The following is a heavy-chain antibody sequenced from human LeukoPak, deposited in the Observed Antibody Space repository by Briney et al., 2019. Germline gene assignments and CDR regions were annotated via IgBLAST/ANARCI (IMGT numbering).Heavy chain of an antibody. CDR3: ARGPAASGYYDSRGRYGYFDY. J-gene: IGHJ4*02. CDR1: GFTFSSYW. V-gene: IGHV3-66*01. D-gene: IGHD3-22*01. CDR2: IYSGGST. Sequence: SGGSLRLSCAASGFTFSSYWMHWVRQAPGKGLEWVSLIYSGGSTYYADSVKGRFTISRDNAKNSLYLQMNSLRAEDTAVYYCARGPAASGYYDSRGRYGYFDYWGQGTLVTVSS.